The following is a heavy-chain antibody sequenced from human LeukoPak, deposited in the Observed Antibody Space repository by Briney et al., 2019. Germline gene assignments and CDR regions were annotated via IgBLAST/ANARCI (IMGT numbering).Heavy chain of an antibody. CDR3: ARLMEGSYFIHAFDI. J-gene: IGHJ3*02. CDR2: IYHSGST. D-gene: IGHD1-26*01. CDR1: GGSISSGGYS. V-gene: IGHV4-30-2*01. Sequence: SETLSLTCAVSGGSISSGGYSWSWIRQPPGKGLEWIGYIYHSGSTYYNPSLKSRVTISVDRSKNQFSLKLSSVTAADTAVYYCARLMEGSYFIHAFDIWGQGTMVTVSS.